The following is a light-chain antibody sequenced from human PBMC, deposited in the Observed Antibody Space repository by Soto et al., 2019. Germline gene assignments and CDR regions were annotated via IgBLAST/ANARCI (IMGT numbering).Light chain of an antibody. CDR1: QFIDTW. Sequence: DIQMTQSPSTLSASVGDRVTLTCRASQFIDTWLAWYQQRPGKAPKLLIYKASSLESGVPSRFSGGRSATEFTLTISSLQPDDFATYYCQQYHAFPLPFGGGTRVEI. CDR2: KAS. J-gene: IGKJ4*01. V-gene: IGKV1-5*03. CDR3: QQYHAFPLP.